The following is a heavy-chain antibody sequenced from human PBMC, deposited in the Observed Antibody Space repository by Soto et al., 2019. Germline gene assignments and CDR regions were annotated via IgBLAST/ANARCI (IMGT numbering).Heavy chain of an antibody. CDR2: INPNSGGT. J-gene: IGHJ4*02. CDR1: GYTFTGYY. V-gene: IGHV1-2*02. CDR3: ARDKRDYYDSSGYYYDY. Sequence: ASVKVSCKASGYTFTGYYMHWVRQAPGQGLEWMGWINPNSGGTNYAQKFQGRVTMARDTSISTAYMELSRLRSDDTAAYYCARDKRDYYDSSGYYYDYWGQGTLVTVSS. D-gene: IGHD3-22*01.